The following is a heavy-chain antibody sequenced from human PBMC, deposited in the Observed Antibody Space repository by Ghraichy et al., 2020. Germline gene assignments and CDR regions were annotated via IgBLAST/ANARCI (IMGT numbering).Heavy chain of an antibody. J-gene: IGHJ4*02. CDR1: GFTFSDYY. CDR2: ISSSGSTI. CDR3: ARVPVYSLGIYYFDY. V-gene: IGHV3-11*01. D-gene: IGHD1-26*01. Sequence: GGSLRLSCAASGFTFSDYYMSWIRQAPGKGLEWVSYISSSGSTIYYADSVKGRFTISRDNAKNSLYLQMNSLRAEDTAVYYCARVPVYSLGIYYFDYWGQGTLVTVSS.